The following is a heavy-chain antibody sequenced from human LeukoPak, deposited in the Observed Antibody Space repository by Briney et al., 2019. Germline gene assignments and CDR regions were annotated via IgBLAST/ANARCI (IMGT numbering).Heavy chain of an antibody. V-gene: IGHV5-51*01. CDR1: GYSFTSYW. Sequence: GESLKISCKGSGYSFTSYWIGWVRQMPGKGLEWMGIIYPGDSDTRYSPSFQGQVTISADKSISTAYLQWSSLKASDTAMYYCASVIAAAGTLTSYYYYGMDVWGQGTTVTVSS. CDR3: ASVIAAAGTLTSYYYYGMDV. CDR2: IYPGDSDT. D-gene: IGHD6-13*01. J-gene: IGHJ6*02.